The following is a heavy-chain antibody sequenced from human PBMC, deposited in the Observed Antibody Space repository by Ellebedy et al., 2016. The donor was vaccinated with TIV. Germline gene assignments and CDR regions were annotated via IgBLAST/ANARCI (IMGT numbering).Heavy chain of an antibody. CDR1: GGSISNSDYY. CDR2: IYYIGSA. V-gene: IGHV4-39*07. J-gene: IGHJ5*02. CDR3: ARDPALPRGRFDT. Sequence: MPSETLSLTCIVSGGSISNSDYYWNWIRQPPGKGLEWIGSIYYIGSAYYNPSLKSRVTVSVDTSKNQFSLNLSSVTAADTAVYYCARDPALPRGRFDTWGQGTLVTVSS.